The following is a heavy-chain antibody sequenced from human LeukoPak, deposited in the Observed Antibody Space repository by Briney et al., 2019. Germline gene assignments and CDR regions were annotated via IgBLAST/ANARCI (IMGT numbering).Heavy chain of an antibody. V-gene: IGHV4-4*07. CDR1: GGSISSYH. Sequence: SETLSLTCTVSGGSISSYHWIWIRQPAGKGLEWIGRINSNGDTVYNPSLKSRATMSLDMTNNQFSLKLSSVTAADTAVYYCARDRGLDGSDQLDPWGPGTLVTVSS. CDR3: ARDRGLDGSDQLDP. CDR2: INSNGDT. D-gene: IGHD3-10*01. J-gene: IGHJ5*02.